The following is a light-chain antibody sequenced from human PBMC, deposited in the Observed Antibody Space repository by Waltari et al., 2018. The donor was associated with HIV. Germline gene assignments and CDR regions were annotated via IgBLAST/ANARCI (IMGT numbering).Light chain of an antibody. V-gene: IGLV2-14*04. CDR1: SSDVGGYNY. CDR3: SSYTSSSTVV. Sequence: SGSPGQSITISCTGTSSDVGGYNYVSWYQQHPGKAPKLMIYDVSNRPSGVSNRFSGSKSGNTASLTISGLQAEDEVDYYCSSYTSSSTVVFGGGTKLTVL. J-gene: IGLJ2*01. CDR2: DVS.